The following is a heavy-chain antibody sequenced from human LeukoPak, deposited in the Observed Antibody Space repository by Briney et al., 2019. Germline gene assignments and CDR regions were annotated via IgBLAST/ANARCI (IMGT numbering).Heavy chain of an antibody. CDR3: ARDSRRDRNPNLFTFDY. CDR1: GGTFSSYA. V-gene: IGHV1-69*04. J-gene: IGHJ4*02. CDR2: IIPIFGIA. D-gene: IGHD5-24*01. Sequence: ASVTVSCKASGGTFSSYAISWVRQAPGQGLEWMGRIIPIFGIANYAQKFQGRVTMTRDTSISTAYMELSSLRSDDTAVYYCARDSRRDRNPNLFTFDYWGQGTLVTVSS.